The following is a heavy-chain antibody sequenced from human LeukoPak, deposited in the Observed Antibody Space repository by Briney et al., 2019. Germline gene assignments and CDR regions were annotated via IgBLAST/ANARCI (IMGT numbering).Heavy chain of an antibody. CDR1: GFTFSDYA. D-gene: IGHD6-19*01. V-gene: IGHV3-23*01. J-gene: IGHJ4*02. CDR2: ISDNGGGA. CDR3: ARRRIAVAGDFEY. Sequence: PGGSLRLSCAVFGFTFSDYAMTWVRQAPGKGLEWVSAISDNGGGARYADSVKGRFTISRDNYKNTLYLQMNSLTAEDTALYWCARRRIAVAGDFEYWGQGILVTVSS.